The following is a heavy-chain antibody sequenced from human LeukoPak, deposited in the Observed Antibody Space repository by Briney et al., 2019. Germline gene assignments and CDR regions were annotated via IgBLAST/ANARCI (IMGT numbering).Heavy chain of an antibody. CDR2: ISYDGSNK. V-gene: IGHV3-30*04. Sequence: GGSLRLSCAASGFTFSSYAMHWVRQAPGKGLEWVAVISYDGSNKYYADSVKGRFTISRDNSKNTLYLQMNSLRAEDTAVYYCARLPYDSSGYFQHWGRGTLVTVSS. CDR3: ARLPYDSSGYFQH. CDR1: GFTFSSYA. D-gene: IGHD3-22*01. J-gene: IGHJ1*01.